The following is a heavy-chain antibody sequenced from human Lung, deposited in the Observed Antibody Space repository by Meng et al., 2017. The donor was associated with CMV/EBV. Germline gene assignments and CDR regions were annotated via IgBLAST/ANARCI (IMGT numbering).Heavy chain of an antibody. J-gene: IGHJ4*02. V-gene: IGHV4-39*01. CDR3: ARQESSWYYFDY. CDR1: GGSISSSSYY. CDR2: IYYSGST. Sequence: ETLSLTCTVSGGSISSSSYYWGWIRQPPGKGLEWIGSIYYSGSTYYNPSLKSRVTISVDTSKNQFSLKLSSVTAADTAVYYCARQESSWYYFDYWGQGTLVTVSS. D-gene: IGHD6-13*01.